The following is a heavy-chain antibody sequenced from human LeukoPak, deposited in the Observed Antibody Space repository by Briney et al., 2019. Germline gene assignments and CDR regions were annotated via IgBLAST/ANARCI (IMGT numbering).Heavy chain of an antibody. D-gene: IGHD2-15*01. CDR1: GDILSSNTAA. CDR2: TYYRSKWYN. V-gene: IGHV6-1*01. CDR3: ARGGAGGRAFDI. Sequence: SQTLSLTCAISGDILSSNTAAWNWIRQSPSRGLEWLGRTYYRSKWYNDYAVSVKSRFTINPDTSKNQFSLQLNSATPEDTAVYYCARGGAGGRAFDIWGQGTMVTVSS. J-gene: IGHJ3*02.